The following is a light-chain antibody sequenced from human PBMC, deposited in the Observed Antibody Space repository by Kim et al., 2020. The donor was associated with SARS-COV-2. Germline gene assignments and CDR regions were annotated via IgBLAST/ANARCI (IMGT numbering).Light chain of an antibody. V-gene: IGKV1-27*01. CDR1: QGITNY. J-gene: IGKJ1*01. Sequence: ASVGDRVTITCRASQGITNYLAWYQQRPGKVPELLIYGASALQSGVPSRFSGSGSGTDFTLTISSLQAEDVATYYCQMYYSAPWTFGQGTKVDIK. CDR2: GAS. CDR3: QMYYSAPWT.